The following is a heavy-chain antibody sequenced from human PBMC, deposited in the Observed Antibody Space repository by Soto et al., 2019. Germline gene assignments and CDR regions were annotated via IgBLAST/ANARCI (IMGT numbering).Heavy chain of an antibody. Sequence: EVQLVESGGGLVKPGESLRLSCAASEFSFTSAWMSWVRQAPGKGLEWVGRILSKAHGGTADYAASVKGRFTISRDDSKNTIYLQMNSLKTEDTAVYYCTTDLGGSLPGDWGHWGQGTLVAVSS. CDR1: EFSFTSAW. CDR3: TTDLGGSLPGDWGH. J-gene: IGHJ1*01. V-gene: IGHV3-15*01. CDR2: ILSKAHGGTA. D-gene: IGHD3-16*01.